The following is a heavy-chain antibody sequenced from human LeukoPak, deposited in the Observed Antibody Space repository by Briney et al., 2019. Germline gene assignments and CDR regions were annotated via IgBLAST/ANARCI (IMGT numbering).Heavy chain of an antibody. J-gene: IGHJ6*02. V-gene: IGHV4-59*01. CDR1: GGSISSYY. D-gene: IGHD5-12*01. Sequence: SETLSLTCTVSGGSISSYYWSWIRQPPGKGLEWIGYIYYSGSTNYNPSLKSRVTISVDTSKNQFSLKLSSVTAADTAVYYCARAMGWGYEDYYYYYGMDVWGQGTTVTVS. CDR3: ARAMGWGYEDYYYYYGMDV. CDR2: IYYSGST.